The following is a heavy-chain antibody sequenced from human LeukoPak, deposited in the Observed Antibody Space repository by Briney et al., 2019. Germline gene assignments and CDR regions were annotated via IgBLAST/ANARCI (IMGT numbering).Heavy chain of an antibody. CDR1: GGSISSYY. CDR2: IYYSGST. J-gene: IGHJ3*02. D-gene: IGHD3-22*01. CDR3: ARNYYDSSGYYVDAFDI. Sequence: SETLSLTCTVSGGSISSYYWSWIRQPPGKGLEWIGYIYYSGSTYYNPSLKSRVTISVDTSKNQFSLKLSSVTAADTAVYYCARNYYDSSGYYVDAFDIWGQGTMVTVSS. V-gene: IGHV4-59*06.